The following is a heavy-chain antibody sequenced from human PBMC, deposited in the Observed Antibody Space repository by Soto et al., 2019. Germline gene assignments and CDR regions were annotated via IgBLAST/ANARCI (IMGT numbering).Heavy chain of an antibody. J-gene: IGHJ4*02. CDR2: VHYSGTT. V-gene: IGHV4-61*01. Sequence: PSETLSLTCSVPGGSVSDKTYYWSWIRQPPGKRLEWIGYVHYSGTTNYNPSLKSRVTISVDLSKNRFSLRLSSVTTADTALYYCARTTAVPNTLRSRYFFDYWGQGTLVTVSS. CDR1: GGSVSDKTYY. D-gene: IGHD4-17*01. CDR3: ARTTAVPNTLRSRYFFDY.